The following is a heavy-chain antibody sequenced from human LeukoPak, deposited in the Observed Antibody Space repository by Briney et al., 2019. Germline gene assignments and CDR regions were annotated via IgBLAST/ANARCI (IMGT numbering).Heavy chain of an antibody. CDR3: TRDVWGISDY. Sequence: GGSLRLSCAVSGLPFSAYWMSWIRQVPGEGPVWVARLNHDGTITHYADSVKGRFTISRDNGKNILYLQITSLRPEDTAVYYCTRDVWGISDYWGQGTLVTVSS. CDR1: GLPFSAYW. J-gene: IGHJ4*02. CDR2: LNHDGTIT. D-gene: IGHD7-27*01. V-gene: IGHV3-74*01.